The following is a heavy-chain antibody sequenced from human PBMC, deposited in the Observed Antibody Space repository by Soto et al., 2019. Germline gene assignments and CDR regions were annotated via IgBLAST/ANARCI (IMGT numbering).Heavy chain of an antibody. Sequence: ASVKVSCKVSGYTLTELPMHWVRQAPGKGLEWMGGFDPEDGETIYAQKFQGRVTMTEDTSTDTAYMELSSLRSEDTAVYYCATLSPPGTAARPYYFDYWGQGTLVTVSS. CDR2: FDPEDGET. CDR1: GYTLTELP. D-gene: IGHD6-6*01. J-gene: IGHJ4*02. V-gene: IGHV1-24*01. CDR3: ATLSPPGTAARPYYFDY.